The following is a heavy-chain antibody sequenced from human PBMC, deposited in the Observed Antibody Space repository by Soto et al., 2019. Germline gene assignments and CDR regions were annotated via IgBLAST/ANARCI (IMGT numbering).Heavy chain of an antibody. CDR2: IIPIFGTA. D-gene: IGHD2-2*01. V-gene: IGHV1-69*01. J-gene: IGHJ6*02. CDR3: ASVSRIPNCSSTSCSPYYYYGMDV. Sequence: QVQLVQSGAEVKKPGSSVKVSCKASGGTFSSYAISWVRQAPGQGLEWMGGIIPIFGTANYAQKFQGRVTITADESTSTAYMELSSLRSEDTAVYYCASVSRIPNCSSTSCSPYYYYGMDVWGQGTTVTVSS. CDR1: GGTFSSYA.